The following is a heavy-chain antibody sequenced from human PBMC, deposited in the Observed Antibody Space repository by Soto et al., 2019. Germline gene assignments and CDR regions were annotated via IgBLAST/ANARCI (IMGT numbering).Heavy chain of an antibody. CDR3: ARDLGLGGFDL. Sequence: EVQLVESGGGLVKPGGSLRLSCAASGFTFSSYSRNWVRQAPGKGLEWVSSISSSSSYIYYADSVKGRFTISRDNAKNSLYLQMNSLRAEDTAVYYCARDLGLGGFDLWGRGTLVTVSS. V-gene: IGHV3-21*01. CDR1: GFTFSSYS. J-gene: IGHJ2*01. D-gene: IGHD3-16*01. CDR2: ISSSSSYI.